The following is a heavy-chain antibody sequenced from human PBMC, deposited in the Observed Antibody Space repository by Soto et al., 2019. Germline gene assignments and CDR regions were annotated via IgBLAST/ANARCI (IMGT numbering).Heavy chain of an antibody. CDR2: INHSGST. CDR1: GGSFSGYY. Sequence: SLTCAVYGGSFSGYYWSWIRQPPGKGLEWIGEINHSGSTNYNPSLKSRVTISVDTSKNQFSLKLSSVTAADTAVYYCARRGTAMVMNYYYGMDVWGQGTTVTVSS. CDR3: ARRGTAMVMNYYYGMDV. J-gene: IGHJ6*02. D-gene: IGHD5-18*01. V-gene: IGHV4-34*01.